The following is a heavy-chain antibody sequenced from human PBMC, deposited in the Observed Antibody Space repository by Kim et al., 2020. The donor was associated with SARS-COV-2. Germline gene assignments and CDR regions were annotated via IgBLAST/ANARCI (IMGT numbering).Heavy chain of an antibody. CDR1: GFTFSSYA. Sequence: GGSLRLSCAASGFTFSSYAMHWVRQAPGKGLEWVAVISYDGSNKYYAYSVKGRFTISRDNSKNTLYLQMNSLRAEDTAVYYCARGVTYYYDSSGYYLDYWGQGTLVTVSS. V-gene: IGHV3-30-3*01. CDR3: ARGVTYYYDSSGYYLDY. CDR2: ISYDGSNK. D-gene: IGHD3-22*01. J-gene: IGHJ4*02.